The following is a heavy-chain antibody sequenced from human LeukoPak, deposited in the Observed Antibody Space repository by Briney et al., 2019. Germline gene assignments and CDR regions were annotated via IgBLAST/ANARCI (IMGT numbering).Heavy chain of an antibody. CDR1: GFAFNSYA. V-gene: IGHV3-30-3*01. Sequence: GRSLRLSCAVSGFAFNSYAMHWVRQAPGEGLEWEAFISHDGSAQSYADSVKGRLTISRDNSKNTLYLQMNSLRPEDTAVYYCARDLSGTYMVDYWGQGTLVTVSS. CDR3: ARDLSGTYMVDY. CDR2: ISHDGSAQ. D-gene: IGHD1-26*01. J-gene: IGHJ4*02.